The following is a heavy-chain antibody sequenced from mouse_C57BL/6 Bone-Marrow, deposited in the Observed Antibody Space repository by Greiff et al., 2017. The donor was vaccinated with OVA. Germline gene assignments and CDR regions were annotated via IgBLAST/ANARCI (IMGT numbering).Heavy chain of an antibody. CDR1: GYTFTSYW. D-gene: IGHD2-5*01. CDR2: IDPSDSYT. Sequence: QVQLQQSGAELVRPGTSVKLSCKASGYTFTSYWMHWVKQRPGQGLEWIGVIDPSDSYTNYNQKFKGKATLTVDTSSSTAYMQLSSLTSEDSAVYYCARDGYSKDYWGQGTTLTVSS. CDR3: ARDGYSKDY. J-gene: IGHJ2*01. V-gene: IGHV1-59*01.